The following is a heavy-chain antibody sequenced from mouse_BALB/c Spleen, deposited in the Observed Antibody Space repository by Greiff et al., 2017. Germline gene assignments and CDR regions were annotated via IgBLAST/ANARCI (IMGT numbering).Heavy chain of an antibody. CDR3: ARGFITTALDY. J-gene: IGHJ2*01. Sequence: QVQLKQSGAELVRPGTSVKVSCKASGYAFTNYLIEWVKQRPGQGLEWIGVINPGSGGTNYNEKFKGKATLTADKSSSTAYMQLSSLTSDDSAVYFCARGFITTALDYWGQGTTLTVSS. V-gene: IGHV1-54*01. CDR2: INPGSGGT. CDR1: GYAFTNYL. D-gene: IGHD1-1*01.